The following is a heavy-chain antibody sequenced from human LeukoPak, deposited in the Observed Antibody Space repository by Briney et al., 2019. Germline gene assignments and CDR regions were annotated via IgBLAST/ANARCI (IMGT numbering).Heavy chain of an antibody. V-gene: IGHV4-4*02. Sequence: PSGTLSLTCAVSGDSVGSSASGNSRWNWVRQPPGKTLEWIGELYRSGGTHSNPSLRTRVTMSLDRSKNQLTLNVRSVTAADTAVYYCVRDLDDGNYALAYWGQGTLVTVSS. CDR3: VRDLDDGNYALAY. CDR1: GDSVGSSASGNS. D-gene: IGHD4-17*01. CDR2: LYRSGGT. J-gene: IGHJ4*02.